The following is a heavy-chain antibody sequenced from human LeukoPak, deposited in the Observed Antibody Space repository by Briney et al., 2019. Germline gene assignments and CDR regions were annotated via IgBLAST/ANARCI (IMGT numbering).Heavy chain of an antibody. D-gene: IGHD3/OR15-3a*01. CDR3: ARVLDANWFDP. Sequence: ASVKVSCKASGGTFSSYAISWVRQAPGQGLEWMGWISAYNGNTNYAQKLRGRVTMTTDTSTSTAYMELRSLRSDDTAVYYCARVLDANWFDPWGQGTLVTVSS. V-gene: IGHV1-18*01. CDR1: GGTFSSYA. J-gene: IGHJ5*02. CDR2: ISAYNGNT.